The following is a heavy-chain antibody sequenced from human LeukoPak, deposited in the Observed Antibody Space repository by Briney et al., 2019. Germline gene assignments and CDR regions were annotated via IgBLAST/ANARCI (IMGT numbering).Heavy chain of an antibody. V-gene: IGHV1-2*02. Sequence: ASVQVSRMASGYTFTGYYMHWVRLAPGDGSEWTGWINPNSGGTNYAQKFQGRVTMTRDTSISTAYMELSRLRSDDTAVYYCARVPIVGATILDYWGQGTLVTVSS. D-gene: IGHD1-26*01. CDR3: ARVPIVGATILDY. CDR2: INPNSGGT. CDR1: GYTFTGYY. J-gene: IGHJ4*02.